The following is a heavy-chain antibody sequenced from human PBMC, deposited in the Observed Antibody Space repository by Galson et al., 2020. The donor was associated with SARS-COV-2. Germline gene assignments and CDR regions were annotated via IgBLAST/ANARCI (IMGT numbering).Heavy chain of an antibody. CDR1: GGSISSYS. CDR2: IYNSGST. D-gene: IGHD2-2*01. V-gene: IGHV4-59*01. J-gene: IGHJ3*02. Sequence: SETLSLTCTVSGGSISSYSWSWIRQPPGKGLEWIGNIYNSGSTHYNPSLKRRVTISVDTSKNQFSLKLSSVTAADTAVYYCARVGCSSISCTTFDIWGQGTMVTVS. CDR3: ARVGCSSISCTTFDI.